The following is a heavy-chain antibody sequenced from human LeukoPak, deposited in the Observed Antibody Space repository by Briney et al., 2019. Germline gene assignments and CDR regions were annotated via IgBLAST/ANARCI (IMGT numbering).Heavy chain of an antibody. Sequence: SETLSLTCTVSGGSISSYYWSWIRQPPGKGLEWMGYIYYSGSTNYNPSLKSRVTISVDTSKNQFSLKLSSVTAADTAVYYCARDSSGWSNDAFDIWGQGTMVTVSS. CDR1: GGSISSYY. CDR3: ARDSSGWSNDAFDI. CDR2: IYYSGST. D-gene: IGHD6-19*01. V-gene: IGHV4-59*01. J-gene: IGHJ3*02.